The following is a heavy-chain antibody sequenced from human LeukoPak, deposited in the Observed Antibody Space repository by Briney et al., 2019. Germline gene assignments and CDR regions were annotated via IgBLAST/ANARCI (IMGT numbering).Heavy chain of an antibody. CDR3: ASGYSYGFDY. Sequence: SETLSLTCTVAGGSISSSSYYWGWIRQPPGKGLEWIGSIYYSGSTYYNPSLKSRVTISVDTSKNQFSLKLSSVTAADTAVYYCASGYSYGFDYWGQGTLVTVSS. D-gene: IGHD5-18*01. CDR1: GGSISSSSYY. V-gene: IGHV4-39*07. J-gene: IGHJ4*02. CDR2: IYYSGST.